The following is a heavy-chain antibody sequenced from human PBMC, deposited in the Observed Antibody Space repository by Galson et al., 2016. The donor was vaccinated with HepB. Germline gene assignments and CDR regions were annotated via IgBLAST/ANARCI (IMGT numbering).Heavy chain of an antibody. CDR1: GYSFSSYW. J-gene: IGHJ3*02. D-gene: IGHD4-17*01. V-gene: IGHV5-51*01. CDR3: ATTVTTYAFDI. CDR2: IYPGDSDT. Sequence: QSGAEVKKPGESLKISCKGSGYSFSSYWIGWVRQMPGKGLEWMGIIYPGDSDTRYSPSLQGQVTISADKSISTAYLHWSSLRASDTAMYYCATTVTTYAFDIWGQGTMVTVSS.